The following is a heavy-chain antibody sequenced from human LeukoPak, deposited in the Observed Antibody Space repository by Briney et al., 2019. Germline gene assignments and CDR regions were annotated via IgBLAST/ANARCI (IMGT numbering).Heavy chain of an antibody. CDR2: INHSGST. CDR3: AREVVPAAIDY. D-gene: IGHD2-2*01. V-gene: IGHV4-34*01. CDR1: GGSFSGYY. J-gene: IGHJ4*02. Sequence: KASETLSLTCAVYGGSFSGYYWSWIRQPPGKGLEWIGEINHSGSTNYNPSLKSRVTISVDTSKNQSSLKLSSVTAADTAVYYCAREVVPAAIDYWGQGTLVTVSS.